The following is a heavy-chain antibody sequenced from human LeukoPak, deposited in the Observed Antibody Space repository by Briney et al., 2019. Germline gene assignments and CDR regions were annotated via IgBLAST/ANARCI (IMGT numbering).Heavy chain of an antibody. CDR3: ARQQGPNLPFHY. CDR2: INYSGST. D-gene: IGHD4/OR15-4a*01. J-gene: IGHJ4*02. V-gene: IGHV4-39*01. Sequence: PSETLSLTYNVSGGSISNSKYNKVWIRQPPGKSLEWIGSINYSGSTYYNPSLKSRVTISVDTSKNQFSLKLSSVTAADTAVFYCARQQGPNLPFHYWGQGTLVTVSS. CDR1: GGSISNSKYN.